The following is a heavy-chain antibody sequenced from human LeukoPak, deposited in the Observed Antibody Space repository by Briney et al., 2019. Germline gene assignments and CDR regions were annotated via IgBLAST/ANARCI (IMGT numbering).Heavy chain of an antibody. Sequence: PGRSVRLSCASSGFTFSSYAMHWVRQAPGKGLEWVAVISYDGSNKYYAASVKGRFTISRDKSKNTLYLQMNSLRAEDTAVYYCARANGYSGYDPSLDYWGQGTLVTVSS. J-gene: IGHJ4*02. D-gene: IGHD5-12*01. CDR1: GFTFSSYA. CDR3: ARANGYSGYDPSLDY. CDR2: ISYDGSNK. V-gene: IGHV3-30*01.